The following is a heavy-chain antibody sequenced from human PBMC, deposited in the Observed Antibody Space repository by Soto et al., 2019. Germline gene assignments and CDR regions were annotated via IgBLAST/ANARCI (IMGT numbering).Heavy chain of an antibody. V-gene: IGHV1-69*13. D-gene: IGHD6-13*01. CDR2: IIPIFETA. Sequence: SVEVSCKGSGGTFKSFTFTSGRQAPVQGLEWMGGIIPIFETANYAQKFQDRVTITADESTSKVYMELSSLRSADTAVYYCATKGVSGWFFDYWGQGTVVTVSS. J-gene: IGHJ4*02. CDR1: GGTFKSFT. CDR3: ATKGVSGWFFDY.